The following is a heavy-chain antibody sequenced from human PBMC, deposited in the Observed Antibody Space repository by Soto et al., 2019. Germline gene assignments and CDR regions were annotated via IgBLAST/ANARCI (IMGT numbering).Heavy chain of an antibody. CDR1: GFTFSNYW. D-gene: IGHD1-20*01. Sequence: VGSLRLSCAASGFTFSNYWMRWVRQAPGKGLVWVSRIHSDGSSTFYADSVKGRFTISRDNAKKMVYLQMNSLRAEDTAVYYCARDNWNTVWGQGTMVTVSS. J-gene: IGHJ3*01. V-gene: IGHV3-74*01. CDR2: IHSDGSST. CDR3: ARDNWNTV.